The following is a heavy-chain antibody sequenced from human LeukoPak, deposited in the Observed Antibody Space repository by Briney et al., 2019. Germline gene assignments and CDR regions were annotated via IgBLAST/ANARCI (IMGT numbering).Heavy chain of an antibody. D-gene: IGHD5-12*01. CDR2: IRSKVYGGTT. J-gene: IGHJ4*02. CDR3: VRYSGDADY. CDR1: GFAFGDYA. V-gene: IGHV3-49*03. Sequence: GGSLRLSCTASGFAFGDYAMSWFRQAPGKGLEWVGFIRSKVYGGTTEYAASVKGRFTISRDDSKSIAYLQMNSLKSEDTAVYYCVRYSGDADYWGQGTLVTVSS.